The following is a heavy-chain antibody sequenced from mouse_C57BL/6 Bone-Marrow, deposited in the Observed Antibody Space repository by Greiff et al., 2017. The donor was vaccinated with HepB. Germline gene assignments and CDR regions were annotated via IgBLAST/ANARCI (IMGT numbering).Heavy chain of an antibody. Sequence: VQLQQPGAELVMPGASVKLSCKASGYTFTSYWMHWVKQRPGQGLEWIGEIDPSDSYTNYNQKFKGKSTLTVDKSSSTAYMQLSSLTSEDSAVYYCARVRITTVVANWYFDVWGTGTTVTVSS. CDR3: ARVRITTVVANWYFDV. CDR2: IDPSDSYT. D-gene: IGHD1-1*01. J-gene: IGHJ1*03. CDR1: GYTFTSYW. V-gene: IGHV1-69*01.